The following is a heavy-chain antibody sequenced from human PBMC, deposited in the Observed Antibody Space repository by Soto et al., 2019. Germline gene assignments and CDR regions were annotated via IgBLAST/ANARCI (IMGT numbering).Heavy chain of an antibody. CDR1: GGSISSGGYY. CDR2: IYYSGST. D-gene: IGHD6-13*01. V-gene: IGHV4-31*03. Sequence: QVQLQESGPGLVKPSQTLSLTCTVSGGSISSGGYYWSWIRQHPGKGLEWIGYIYYSGSTYYNPSLKSRVSISVDMSKNQFSLKLSSVTAADTAVYFCARGGIAAAGTRFDYWGQGTLVTVSS. J-gene: IGHJ4*02. CDR3: ARGGIAAAGTRFDY.